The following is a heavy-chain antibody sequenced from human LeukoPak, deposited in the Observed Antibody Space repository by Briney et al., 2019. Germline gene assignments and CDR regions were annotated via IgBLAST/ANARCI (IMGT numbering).Heavy chain of an antibody. D-gene: IGHD1-1*01. CDR2: ISGSGGST. J-gene: IGHJ3*01. Sequence: GGSLRLSCAASGFTFSDYAITWVRQAPGKGLEWVSAISGSGGSTYSADSAKGRFTISRDNSKNTLFLQMHSLRAEDSALYYCANGHQQLIRGPFDVWGRGTMVTVSS. V-gene: IGHV3-23*01. CDR1: GFTFSDYA. CDR3: ANGHQQLIRGPFDV.